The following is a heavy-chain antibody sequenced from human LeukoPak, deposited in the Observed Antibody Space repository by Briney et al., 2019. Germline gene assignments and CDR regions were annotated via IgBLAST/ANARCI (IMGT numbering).Heavy chain of an antibody. CDR3: ASSYDSSGYSPRGAFDI. CDR1: GYTFTSYG. D-gene: IGHD3-22*01. J-gene: IGHJ3*02. V-gene: IGHV1-18*01. CDR2: ISTYNGNT. Sequence: ASVKVSCKASGYTFTSYGISWVRQAPGQGLEWLGWISTYNGNTNYAQKLQGRVTMTTDTSTSTAYMELRSLRSDDTAVYYCASSYDSSGYSPRGAFDIWGQGTMVAVSS.